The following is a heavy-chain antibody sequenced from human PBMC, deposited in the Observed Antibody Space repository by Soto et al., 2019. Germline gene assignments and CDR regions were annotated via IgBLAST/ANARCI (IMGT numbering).Heavy chain of an antibody. CDR2: MNPNDGNT. V-gene: IGHV1-8*01. CDR1: GHTFTSYD. CDR3: AGEITIFGVVIHY. D-gene: IGHD3-3*01. J-gene: IGHJ4*02. Sequence: QVQLVQSGAEVKKPGASVKVSCKASGHTFTSYDINWMRQATGQGLDWMAWMNPNDGNTGYAQKFQRWVTMTRINSISTAYMELSSLSSEGRVVYCCAGEITIFGVVIHYWGQGPLVVFSS.